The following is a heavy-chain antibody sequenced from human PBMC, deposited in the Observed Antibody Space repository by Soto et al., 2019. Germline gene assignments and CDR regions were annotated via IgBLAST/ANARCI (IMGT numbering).Heavy chain of an antibody. CDR3: ARDHEQGDRWNDENFFDY. D-gene: IGHD1-1*01. V-gene: IGHV3-33*01. Sequence: QVQLVESGGGVVQPGMSLRLSCATSGFTFNTCGIHWVRQAPGKGLEWVAVIWYDGNNKWYADSVKGRLTISRDNSKNTLYLQMNSLRAEDTAVYYCARDHEQGDRWNDENFFDYWGQGTLVTVSS. CDR1: GFTFNTCG. J-gene: IGHJ4*02. CDR2: IWYDGNNK.